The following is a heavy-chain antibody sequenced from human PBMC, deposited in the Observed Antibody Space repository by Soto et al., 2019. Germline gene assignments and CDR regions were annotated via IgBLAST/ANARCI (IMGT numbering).Heavy chain of an antibody. CDR3: AKVDRYSSGWSYYAPEYYYYGMDV. J-gene: IGHJ6*02. CDR1: GFTFSTYA. CDR2: ISGSGVDT. D-gene: IGHD6-19*01. Sequence: EVQLLESGGGLVQPGGSLRLSCAASGFTFSTYALSWVRQSPGTGLEWVSAISGSGVDTYYTHSVKGRFTISRDNSKNTLSLQMDSLRVEDTATYYCAKVDRYSSGWSYYAPEYYYYGMDVWGQGTTVTVSS. V-gene: IGHV3-23*01.